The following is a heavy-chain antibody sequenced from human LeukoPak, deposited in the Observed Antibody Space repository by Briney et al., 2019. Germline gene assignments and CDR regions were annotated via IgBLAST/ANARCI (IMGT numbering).Heavy chain of an antibody. CDR2: INPNSGGT. J-gene: IGHJ4*02. CDR3: ARSGYSSGWYTF. Sequence: GASVKVSCKASGYTFTGYYMHWVRQAPGQGLAWMGWINPNSGGTNYAQKFQGRVTMTRDTSISTAYMELSGLRSDDTAAYYCARSGYSSGWYTFWGQGTLVTVSS. CDR1: GYTFTGYY. V-gene: IGHV1-2*02. D-gene: IGHD6-19*01.